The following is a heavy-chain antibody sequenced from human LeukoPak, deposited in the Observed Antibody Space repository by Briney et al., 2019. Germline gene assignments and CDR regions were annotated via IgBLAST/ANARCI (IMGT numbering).Heavy chain of an antibody. Sequence: GGSLRLSCAASGFTSSNYWMSWVRQAPRKGLEGVANIKQDGSEKYYVDSVKGRFTISRDNAKNSLYLQMNSLRAEDTAVYYCARDRGSSGWYEFDYGGQGTLVTVSA. CDR3: ARDRGSSGWYEFDY. CDR2: IKQDGSEK. D-gene: IGHD6-19*01. J-gene: IGHJ4*02. V-gene: IGHV3-7*01. CDR1: GFTSSNYW.